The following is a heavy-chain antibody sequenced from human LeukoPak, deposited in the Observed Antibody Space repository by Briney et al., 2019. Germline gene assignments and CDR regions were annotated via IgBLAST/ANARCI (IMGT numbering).Heavy chain of an antibody. J-gene: IGHJ4*02. CDR2: TNGATGNT. Sequence: ASVKDSCKASGYSFTNYALHWVRQAPGQRLEWMGWTNGATGNTRFSQDFQGRLTITIDTSASTSYMELSSLRSEDTAVYYCARSPGGNARTWLDYWGQGALVTVSS. CDR1: GYSFTNYA. V-gene: IGHV1-3*02. D-gene: IGHD4-23*01. CDR3: ARSPGGNARTWLDY.